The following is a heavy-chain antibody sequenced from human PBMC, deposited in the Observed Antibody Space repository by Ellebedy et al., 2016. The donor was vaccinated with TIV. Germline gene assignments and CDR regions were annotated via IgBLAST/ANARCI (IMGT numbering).Heavy chain of an antibody. V-gene: IGHV3-30*18. D-gene: IGHD5-12*01. Sequence: GGSLRLXCVASGFTFSTYGMHWVRQAPGKGLEWMAMISYGADNEDYADSVKGRFTISRDNSKNTLYLQMDSLRGEDTAVYYCAKDVGAYAGYGDYWGQGTLVTVSS. CDR3: AKDVGAYAGYGDY. J-gene: IGHJ4*02. CDR2: ISYGADNE. CDR1: GFTFSTYG.